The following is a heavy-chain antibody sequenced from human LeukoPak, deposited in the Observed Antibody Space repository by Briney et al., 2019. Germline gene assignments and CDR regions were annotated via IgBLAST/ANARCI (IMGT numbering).Heavy chain of an antibody. CDR2: IYYSGST. Sequence: SETLSLTCAVYGGSFSGYYWSWIRQPPGKGLEWIGSIYYSGSTYYNPSLKSRVTISVDTSKNQFSLKLSSVTAADTAVYYCARNLRGIDYYYYYYYMDVWGKGTTVTVSS. D-gene: IGHD3-10*01. J-gene: IGHJ6*03. CDR3: ARNLRGIDYYYYYYYMDV. CDR1: GGSFSGYY. V-gene: IGHV4-34*01.